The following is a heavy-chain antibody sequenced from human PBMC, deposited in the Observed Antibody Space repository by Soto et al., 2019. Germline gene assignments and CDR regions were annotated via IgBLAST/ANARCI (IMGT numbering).Heavy chain of an antibody. CDR1: GDSVSSNSAA. D-gene: IGHD1-26*01. CDR3: ARDLYIVVATLGGDYYYGMDV. V-gene: IGHV6-1*01. CDR2: TYYRSKWYN. J-gene: IGHJ6*02. Sequence: PSQTLSLTCAISGDSVSSNSAAWNWIRQSPSRGLEWLGRTYYRSKWYNDYAVSVKSRITINPDTSENQFSLQLNSVTPEDTAVYYCARDLYIVVATLGGDYYYGMDVWGQGTTVTVSS.